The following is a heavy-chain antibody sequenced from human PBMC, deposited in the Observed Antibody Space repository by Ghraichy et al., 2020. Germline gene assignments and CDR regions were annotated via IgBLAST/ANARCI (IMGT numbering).Heavy chain of an antibody. Sequence: SETLSLTCTVSGGSISSTSYYWSWIRQPPGKGLEWIGSVYYTGSTHYNPSLKSRVTISVDTSKKQFSLKLNSVTAADTAVYFCARDGYTGYDLEFWGRGTLVTVSS. D-gene: IGHD5-12*01. V-gene: IGHV4-39*07. J-gene: IGHJ4*02. CDR3: ARDGYTGYDLEF. CDR2: VYYTGST. CDR1: GGSISSTSYY.